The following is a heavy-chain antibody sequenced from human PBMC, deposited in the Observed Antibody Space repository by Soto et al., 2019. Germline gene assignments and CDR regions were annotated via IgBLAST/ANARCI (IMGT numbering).Heavy chain of an antibody. V-gene: IGHV1-24*01. Sequence: ASVKVSCKVSGNTLTGLPMHWVRQAPGKGPEWMGSLDLEEGERIVAQRFQGRVTMTEDTSTDTAYMGLSSLKSNDTAVYYCAAGVTTFDYWGQGALVTSPQ. J-gene: IGHJ4*02. CDR1: GNTLTGLP. D-gene: IGHD4-17*01. CDR2: LDLEEGER. CDR3: AAGVTTFDY.